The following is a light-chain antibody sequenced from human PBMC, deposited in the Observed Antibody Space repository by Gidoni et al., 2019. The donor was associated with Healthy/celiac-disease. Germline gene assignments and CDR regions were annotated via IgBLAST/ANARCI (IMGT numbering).Light chain of an antibody. V-gene: IGKV1-39*01. CDR2: AAS. CDR1: QSISSY. CDR3: QQSYSTLSIT. J-gene: IGKJ5*01. Sequence: DIQMTQSPSSLSACVGDRVTITCRASQSISSYLYWYQQKPGKAPKLLIYAASSLQSGVPSRFSGSGSGTDFTLPISRLQPEDFATYYCQQSYSTLSITFGQGTRLEIK.